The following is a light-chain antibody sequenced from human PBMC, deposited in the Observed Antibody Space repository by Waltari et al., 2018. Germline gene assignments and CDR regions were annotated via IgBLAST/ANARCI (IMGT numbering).Light chain of an antibody. V-gene: IGKV3-15*01. Sequence: LIPQSPAPVSLPPGERPTLSCRASQSISRNLAWYQQKPGQAPRLLIYGASTRAPGIPARFSGSGSGTEFTLSISSLQSEDFAVYYCQQYNNWRTFGQGTKLEIK. CDR2: GAS. J-gene: IGKJ2*01. CDR1: QSISRN. CDR3: QQYNNWRT.